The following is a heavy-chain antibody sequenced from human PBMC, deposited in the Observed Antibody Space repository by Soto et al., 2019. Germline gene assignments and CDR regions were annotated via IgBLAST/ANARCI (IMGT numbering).Heavy chain of an antibody. J-gene: IGHJ4*02. D-gene: IGHD1-1*01. V-gene: IGHV4-34*01. CDR1: GGSFSGYY. CDR3: ARISDRPTRHYEY. CDR2: INHSGST. Sequence: PSETLSLTCAVYGGSFSGYYWSWIRQPPGKGLEWIGEINHSGSTNYNPSLKSRVTISVDTSKNQFSLKLSSVTAADTAVYYCARISDRPTRHYEYWGQGTLVTVSS.